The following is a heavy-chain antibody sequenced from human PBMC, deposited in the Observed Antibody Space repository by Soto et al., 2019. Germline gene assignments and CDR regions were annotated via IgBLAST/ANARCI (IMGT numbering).Heavy chain of an antibody. D-gene: IGHD3-10*01. J-gene: IGHJ4*02. V-gene: IGHV1-18*01. CDR1: GYTFTSYG. CDR2: ISAYNGNT. CDR3: VREAVLGGSGILVVY. Sequence: ASVKVSCKASGYTFTSYGISWVRQAPGQGLEWMGWISAYNGNTHYAQKLQGRVTMTRDTSTTTAYMELGSLRSDDTAVYYCVREAVLGGSGILVVYWGQGTLVTVSS.